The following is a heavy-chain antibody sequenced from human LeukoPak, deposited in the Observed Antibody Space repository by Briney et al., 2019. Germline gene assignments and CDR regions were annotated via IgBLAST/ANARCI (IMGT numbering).Heavy chain of an antibody. Sequence: SQTLSLTCTVSGGSISRGDYYWSWIRQPPGKGLEWLGHIYYSGSTYYNPSLKGRVIISVDTSKTQFSLRLSSVTAADTAVYFCARGLDTVATNQDSGMDVWGKGTTVTVSS. J-gene: IGHJ6*04. V-gene: IGHV4-30-4*01. CDR3: ARGLDTVATNQDSGMDV. CDR2: IYYSGST. CDR1: GGSISRGDYY. D-gene: IGHD5-12*01.